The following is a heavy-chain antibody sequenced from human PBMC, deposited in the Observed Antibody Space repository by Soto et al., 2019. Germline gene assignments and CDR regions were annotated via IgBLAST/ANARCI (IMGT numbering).Heavy chain of an antibody. CDR3: ATGGIYYET. Sequence: GSLLLACPVSGFAFRHNYLTWIRQAPGKGLEWLSYINTGGSPAYYADSVKGRFTISTDIAKKSLYLQMDSLRADDTGVYYCATGGIYYETWGQGTLVTVYS. D-gene: IGHD1-26*01. CDR1: GFAFRHNY. J-gene: IGHJ5*02. CDR2: INTGGSPA. V-gene: IGHV3-11*01.